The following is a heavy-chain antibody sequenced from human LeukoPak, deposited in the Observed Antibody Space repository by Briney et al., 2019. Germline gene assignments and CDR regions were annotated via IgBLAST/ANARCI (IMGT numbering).Heavy chain of an antibody. CDR2: IYYNGST. CDR3: ASVVDTAAFDM. D-gene: IGHD5-18*01. J-gene: IGHJ3*02. Sequence: SQTLSLTCTVSGASISSGDYYWSWIRHPPWKGLEWIGYIYYNGSTYYHPSLKSRVTISVDKSKNQFFLKLSSVTAADTAVYYCASVVDTAAFDMWGQGTMVTVSS. V-gene: IGHV4-30-4*08. CDR1: GASISSGDYY.